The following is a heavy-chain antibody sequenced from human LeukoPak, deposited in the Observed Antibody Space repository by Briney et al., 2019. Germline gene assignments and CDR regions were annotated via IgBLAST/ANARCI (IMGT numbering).Heavy chain of an antibody. V-gene: IGHV3-11*01. Sequence: GGSLRLSCAASGFTFSDYYISWIRQAPGKGLEWVSYINPSGSTTYYSDSMKGRFTISRDNAQKSMSLQMNSLRTEDTAVYYCARGHYGLDVWGQGTTVTVSS. CDR2: INPSGSTT. CDR3: ARGHYGLDV. J-gene: IGHJ6*02. CDR1: GFTFSDYY.